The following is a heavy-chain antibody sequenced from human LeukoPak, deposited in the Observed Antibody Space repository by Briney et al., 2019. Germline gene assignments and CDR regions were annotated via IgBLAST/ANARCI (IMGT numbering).Heavy chain of an antibody. CDR3: ARDPLLGSSWLEPFDY. CDR1: GFTFSDYY. CDR2: ISSSGSTI. J-gene: IGHJ4*02. D-gene: IGHD6-13*01. V-gene: IGHV3-11*04. Sequence: PGGSLRLSCAASGFTFSDYYMSWIRQAPGKGLEWVSYISSSGSTIYYADSVKGRFTISRDNSKNTLYLQMNSLRAEDTAVYYCARDPLLGSSWLEPFDYWGQGTLVTVSP.